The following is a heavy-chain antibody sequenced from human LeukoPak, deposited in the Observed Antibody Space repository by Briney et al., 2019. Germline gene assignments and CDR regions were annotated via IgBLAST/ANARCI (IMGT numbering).Heavy chain of an antibody. CDR1: GYTFTSYY. CDR2: INPSGGST. J-gene: IGHJ4*02. CDR3: ARAGRREYYFDY. D-gene: IGHD1-26*01. V-gene: IGHV1-46*01. Sequence: ASVKVSCKASGYTFTSYYMHWVRQAPGQGLEWMGIINPSGGSTSYAQKFQGRVTMTRDMSTSTVYMELSSLRSEDTAVYYCARAGRREYYFDYWGQGTLVTVSS.